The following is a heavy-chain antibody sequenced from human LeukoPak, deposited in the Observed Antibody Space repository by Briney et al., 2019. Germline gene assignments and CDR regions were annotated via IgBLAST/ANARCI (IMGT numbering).Heavy chain of an antibody. Sequence: PAGSLRLSCTASGCTFSSDSLYWVWQAPGQGLELFSSISSSHSYTYPADSVKRRFTISRDNAKTSLYLQMNSLRGEDTAVYYCARDGSWYFFDYWGQGALVTVSS. CDR3: ARDGSWYFFDY. D-gene: IGHD6-13*01. V-gene: IGHV3-21*01. CDR2: ISSSHSYT. J-gene: IGHJ4*02. CDR1: GCTFSSDS.